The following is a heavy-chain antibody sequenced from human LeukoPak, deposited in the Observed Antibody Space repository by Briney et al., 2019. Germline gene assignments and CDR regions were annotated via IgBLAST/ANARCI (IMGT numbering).Heavy chain of an antibody. D-gene: IGHD6-25*01. CDR1: GGSFSGYY. J-gene: IGHJ4*02. Sequence: SETLSLTCAAYGGSFSGYYWAWIRQPPGKGLEWIGSVYYGQSPYFNPSLESRATISVDTSKNHFSLKMSSVTAADTAVYYCARSSGTGTFSYWGQGTLVTVSS. CDR3: ARSSGTGTFSY. V-gene: IGHV4-39*02. CDR2: VYYGQSP.